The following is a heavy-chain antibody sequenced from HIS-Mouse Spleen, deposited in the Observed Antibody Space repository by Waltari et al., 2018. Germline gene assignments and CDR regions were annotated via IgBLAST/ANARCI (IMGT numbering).Heavy chain of an antibody. J-gene: IGHJ2*01. Sequence: QLQLQESGPGLVTPSETLSLPCTVSGGSISSRRYYLGWIRQPPGKGLEWIGSIYYSGSTYYNPSLKSRVTISVDTSKNQFSLKLSSVTAADTAVYYCAREIPYSSSWYDWYFDLWGRGTLVTVSS. CDR3: AREIPYSSSWYDWYFDL. V-gene: IGHV4-39*07. CDR1: GGSISSRRYY. CDR2: IYYSGST. D-gene: IGHD6-13*01.